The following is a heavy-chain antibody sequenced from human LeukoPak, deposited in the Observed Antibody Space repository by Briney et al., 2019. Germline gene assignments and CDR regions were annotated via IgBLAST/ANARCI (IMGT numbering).Heavy chain of an antibody. CDR1: GYTFTSYY. Sequence: GASVKVSCKASGYTFTSYYMHWVRQAPGQGLEWMGIINPSGGSTSYAQKFQGRVTMTRDTSTSTVYMELSSLRSEDTAVYYCARAISTIFGVAPEVDYWGQGTLVTVSS. CDR2: INPSGGST. V-gene: IGHV1-46*01. D-gene: IGHD3-3*01. J-gene: IGHJ4*02. CDR3: ARAISTIFGVAPEVDY.